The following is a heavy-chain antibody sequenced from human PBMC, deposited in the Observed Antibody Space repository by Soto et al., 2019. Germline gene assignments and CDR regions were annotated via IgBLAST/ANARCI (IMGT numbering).Heavy chain of an antibody. V-gene: IGHV1-69*01. CDR3: AKDSYYYGSGSYPNYYFDY. J-gene: IGHJ4*01. CDR1: GGTFSSYA. Sequence: KVSCKAFGGTFSSYAISWVRQAPGQGLEWMGGIIPIFGTANYAQKFQGRVTITADESTSTAYMELSSLRSEDTAVYYCAKDSYYYGSGSYPNYYFDYWG. CDR2: IIPIFGTA. D-gene: IGHD3-10*01.